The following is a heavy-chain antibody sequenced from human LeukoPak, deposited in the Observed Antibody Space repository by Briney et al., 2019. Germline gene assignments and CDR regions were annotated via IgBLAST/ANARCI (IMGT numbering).Heavy chain of an antibody. CDR3: ARIIAARLIRRLAPVAIDY. V-gene: IGHV4-39*01. D-gene: IGHD6-6*01. J-gene: IGHJ4*02. CDR1: GGSISSSSYY. CDR2: IYYSGST. Sequence: SETLSLTCTVSGGSISSSSYYWGWIRQPPGKGLEWIGSIYYSGSTYYNPSLKSRVTISVDTSKNQFSLKLSSLTAADTAVYYCARIIAARLIRRLAPVAIDYWGQGTLVTVSS.